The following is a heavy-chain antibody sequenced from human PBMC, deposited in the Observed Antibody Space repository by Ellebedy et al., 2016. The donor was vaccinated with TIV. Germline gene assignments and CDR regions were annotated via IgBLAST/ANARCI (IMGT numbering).Heavy chain of an antibody. Sequence: PGGSLRLSCAGSGFSFGSFDIHWVRQAVGKGLEWISSVTTAGDTYYRGSVKGRFTISRENAKNSVFLQMSGLTAEDTAVYYCTRATGTRYSNNWHDIDYWGQGTLVTVSS. CDR3: TRATGTRYSNNWHDIDY. J-gene: IGHJ4*02. V-gene: IGHV3-13*01. D-gene: IGHD1-1*01. CDR1: GFSFGSFD. CDR2: VTTAGDT.